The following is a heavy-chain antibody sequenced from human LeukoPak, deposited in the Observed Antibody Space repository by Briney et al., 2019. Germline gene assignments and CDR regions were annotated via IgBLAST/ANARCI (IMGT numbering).Heavy chain of an antibody. CDR3: TTYDTSGYYSDY. J-gene: IGHJ4*02. CDR1: GYTLTELS. V-gene: IGHV1-24*01. Sequence: ASVKVSCKVSGYTLTELSMHWVRQAPGKGLEWMGGFDPEDGETIYAQMFQGRVTMTEDTSTDTAYMELSSLRSEDTAVYYCTTYDTSGYYSDYWGQGTLVTVSS. CDR2: FDPEDGET. D-gene: IGHD3-22*01.